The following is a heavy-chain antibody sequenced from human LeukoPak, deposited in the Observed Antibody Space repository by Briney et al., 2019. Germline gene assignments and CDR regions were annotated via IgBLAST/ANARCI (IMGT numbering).Heavy chain of an antibody. CDR1: GFTFNSYS. Sequence: GGSLRLSCAASGFTFNSYSMNWVRQAPGKGLEWVSSISTSSIYIYWADSLKGRFTISRDNARNSLYLQMNSLRAEDTAVYDCARGRGRFRGVIISLPFDYWGQGTLVTVSS. V-gene: IGHV3-21*01. J-gene: IGHJ4*02. D-gene: IGHD3-10*01. CDR2: ISTSSIYI. CDR3: ARGRGRFRGVIISLPFDY.